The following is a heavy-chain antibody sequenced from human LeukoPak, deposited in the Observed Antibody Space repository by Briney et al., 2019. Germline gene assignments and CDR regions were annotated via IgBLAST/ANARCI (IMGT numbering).Heavy chain of an antibody. Sequence: PGGSLRLSCAASGFTVSCNYMSWVRQAPGKGLEWVSVIYSGGSTYYADSVKGRFTISRDNSKNTLYLQMNSLRAEDTAVYYCARDRRGYSYGDNWFDPWGQGTLVTVSS. CDR2: IYSGGST. V-gene: IGHV3-66*02. D-gene: IGHD5-18*01. CDR1: GFTVSCNY. CDR3: ARDRRGYSYGDNWFDP. J-gene: IGHJ5*02.